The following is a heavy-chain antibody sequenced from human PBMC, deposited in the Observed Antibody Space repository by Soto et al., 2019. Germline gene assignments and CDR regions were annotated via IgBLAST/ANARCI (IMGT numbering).Heavy chain of an antibody. Sequence: SESRYITSTFSGGSISNFYWSGDRQPPGKGLEWIGYISHSGNTNYNPSRKRRVSISVDTSKNQLSLNLTSVTAADTAVYYCARAPMVLSRSYFDSWGQGTPVTVSS. CDR2: ISHSGNT. CDR1: GGSISNFY. J-gene: IGHJ4*01. V-gene: IGHV4-59*01. CDR3: ARAPMVLSRSYFDS. D-gene: IGHD2-8*01.